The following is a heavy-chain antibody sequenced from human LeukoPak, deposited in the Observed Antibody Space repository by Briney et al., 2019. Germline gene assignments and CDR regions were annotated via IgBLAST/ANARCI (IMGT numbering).Heavy chain of an antibody. J-gene: IGHJ4*02. Sequence: SGGSLRLSCAASGFTFSSYAMHWVRQAPGKGLEYVSAISSNGGSTYYANSVKGRFTISRDNAKNSLYLRMNSLRTEDTAVYYCVRDGSSWGNFDYWGQGTLVSVSS. CDR2: ISSNGGST. CDR1: GFTFSSYA. D-gene: IGHD7-27*01. CDR3: VRDGSSWGNFDY. V-gene: IGHV3-64*01.